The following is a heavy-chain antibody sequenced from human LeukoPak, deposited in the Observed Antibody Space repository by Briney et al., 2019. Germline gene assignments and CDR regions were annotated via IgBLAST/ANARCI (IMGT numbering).Heavy chain of an antibody. J-gene: IGHJ4*02. CDR2: IGTAYDT. Sequence: GGSLRLSCAASGFDFSRSDMHWVRQVTGKGLEWVSGIGTAYDTFYPDSLKGRFTISRENGKNSFYLQMNSLRVDDTAVYYCARTRVTPGIRGLQMSYFDYWGQGTLVTVSS. V-gene: IGHV3-13*01. CDR3: ARTRVTPGIRGLQMSYFDY. D-gene: IGHD5-18*01. CDR1: GFDFSRSD.